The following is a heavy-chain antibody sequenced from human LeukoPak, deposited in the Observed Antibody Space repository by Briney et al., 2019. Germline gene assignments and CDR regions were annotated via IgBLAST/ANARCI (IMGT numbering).Heavy chain of an antibody. CDR3: VRDGDDFNFDY. Sequence: GGSLRLSCAASGFAFSSYGMHWVRQAPGKGLEWVAVIWYDGSNKYYADSVKGRFTISRDNSKNTLYLQMSSLRAEDTAVYFCVRDGDDFNFDYWGQGSLVTVSS. CDR2: IWYDGSNK. V-gene: IGHV3-33*01. J-gene: IGHJ4*02. D-gene: IGHD5-24*01. CDR1: GFAFSSYG.